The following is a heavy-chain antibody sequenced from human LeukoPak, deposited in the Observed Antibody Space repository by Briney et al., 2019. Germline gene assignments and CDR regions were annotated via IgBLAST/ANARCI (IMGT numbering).Heavy chain of an antibody. D-gene: IGHD1-26*01. CDR1: GFTFSSYW. V-gene: IGHV3-7*01. Sequence: GGSLRLSCVASGFTFSSYWMAWVRQAPGKGLEWVASIKQDESEKNYVDSVKGRFTISRDNAKNSLFLQMNSLRVEDTAVYYCARDVAGSLDYWGQGTLVTVSS. CDR3: ARDVAGSLDY. CDR2: IKQDESEK. J-gene: IGHJ4*02.